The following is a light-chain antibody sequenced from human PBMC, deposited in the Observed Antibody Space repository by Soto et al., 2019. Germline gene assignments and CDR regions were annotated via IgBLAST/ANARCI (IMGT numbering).Light chain of an antibody. CDR2: DAS. CDR3: QQRNIWPT. J-gene: IGKJ5*01. V-gene: IGKV3-11*01. CDR1: QSISSY. Sequence: EIVLTQSPATLSLSPGERATLSCWASQSISSYLAWYQQRPGQAPRLLIYDASNRATGIPARFSGSGSGTDFTLTISSLEPEDFAVYYCQQRNIWPTFAQGTRLEIK.